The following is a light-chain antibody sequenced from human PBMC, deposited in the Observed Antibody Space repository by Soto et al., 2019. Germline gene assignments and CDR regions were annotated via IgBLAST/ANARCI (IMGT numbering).Light chain of an antibody. CDR2: GAS. J-gene: IGKJ1*01. CDR3: QQQLICPSWT. CDR1: QSVSLS. V-gene: IGKV3-15*01. Sequence: EIVLTQSPSTLSVSLGDSATLSCRASQSVSLSLAWYQMRPGQPTRLLIYGASTRATDIPARSSGSGSGTDFTLTTISRQSEDFAVYFCQQQLICPSWTFGQGTKVELK.